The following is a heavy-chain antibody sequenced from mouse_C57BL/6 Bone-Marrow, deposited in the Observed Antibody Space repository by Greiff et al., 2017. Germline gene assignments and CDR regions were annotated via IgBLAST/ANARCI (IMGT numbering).Heavy chain of an antibody. CDR3: ARNYDYDVEFAY. J-gene: IGHJ3*01. D-gene: IGHD2-4*01. V-gene: IGHV1-69*01. CDR2: LDPSDSDT. CDR1: GYTFTSYW. Sequence: QVQLQQSGAELVMPGASVKLSCKASGYTFTSYWMHWVKQRPGQGLEWIGELDPSDSDTNYNQKFKGKSTLTVDKSSSTAYMQLSSLTSEDSAVYYCARNYDYDVEFAYWGQGTLVTVSA.